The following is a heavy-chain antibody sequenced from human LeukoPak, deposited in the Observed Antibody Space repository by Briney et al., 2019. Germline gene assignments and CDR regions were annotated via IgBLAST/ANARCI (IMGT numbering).Heavy chain of an antibody. CDR2: ISYIGNT. J-gene: IGHJ3*02. Sequence: SDTLSLTCAVSDDSFNSHYWTWARRPPGKGLEWIRHISYIGNTKYNPSLKSPVTISVDTSKKQFSLKLSSLTASDTAVYYCARDLVTLTKGFDIWGQGTKFSVSS. V-gene: IGHV4-59*11. D-gene: IGHD4-17*01. CDR1: DDSFNSHY. CDR3: ARDLVTLTKGFDI.